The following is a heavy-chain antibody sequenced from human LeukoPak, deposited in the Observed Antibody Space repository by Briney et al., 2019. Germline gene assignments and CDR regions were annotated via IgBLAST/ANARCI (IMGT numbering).Heavy chain of an antibody. Sequence: GGSLRLSCAASGFTFSNAWISWVRQAPGKGLEWVGQIKRKTDGGGTDYGAPVKGRFTISRDDSKNTLYLQMNSLQTGDTAVYYCTTLYHFDPWGQGTLVTVSS. J-gene: IGHJ5*02. CDR1: GFTFSNAW. CDR3: TTLYHFDP. D-gene: IGHD3-16*02. V-gene: IGHV3-15*01. CDR2: IKRKTDGGGT.